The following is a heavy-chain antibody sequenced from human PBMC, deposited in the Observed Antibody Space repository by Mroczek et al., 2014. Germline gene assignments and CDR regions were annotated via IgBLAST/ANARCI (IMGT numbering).Heavy chain of an antibody. V-gene: IGHV1-2*02. CDR1: GYTFTGYY. Sequence: QVQLVESGAEVKKPGASVKVSCKASGYTFTGYYMHWVRQAPGQGLEWMGWINPNSGGTNYAQKFQGRVTMTRDTSISTAYMELSRLRSDDTAVYYCARDPLYCSSTSCYHYYYYYMDVWGKGTTVTVSS. D-gene: IGHD2-2*01. J-gene: IGHJ6*03. CDR3: ARDPLYCSSTSCYHYYYYYMDV. CDR2: INPNSGGT.